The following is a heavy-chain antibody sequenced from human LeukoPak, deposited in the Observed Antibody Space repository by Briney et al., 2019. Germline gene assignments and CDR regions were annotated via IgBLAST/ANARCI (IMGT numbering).Heavy chain of an antibody. CDR2: IYNGGTT. CDR1: GGSLSTYS. J-gene: IGHJ4*02. Sequence: SETLSLTCSVSGGSLSTYSWTWVGQSPGKRLEWIGSIYNGGTTNYNPSLKSRATISPDTAKYQFSLRLRSVTAADTAIYYCARDTTVASGMQYWGQGTLVSVSS. D-gene: IGHD5-12*01. V-gene: IGHV4-59*01. CDR3: ARDTTVASGMQY.